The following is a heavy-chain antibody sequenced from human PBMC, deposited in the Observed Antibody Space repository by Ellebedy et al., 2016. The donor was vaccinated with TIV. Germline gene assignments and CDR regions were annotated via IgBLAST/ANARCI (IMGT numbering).Heavy chain of an antibody. CDR1: GFIFSDYA. D-gene: IGHD2/OR15-2a*01. CDR3: ATRGNSTGWFAD. V-gene: IGHV3-23*01. CDR2: ISGRGEST. J-gene: IGHJ5*02. Sequence: GESLKISCATSGFIFSDYAISWVRQPPGKGLDWVATISGRGESTFAADSVKGRFTISRDFSKRTVYLQMNSLRVEDTAVYFCATRGNSTGWFADWGQGTLVTVYS.